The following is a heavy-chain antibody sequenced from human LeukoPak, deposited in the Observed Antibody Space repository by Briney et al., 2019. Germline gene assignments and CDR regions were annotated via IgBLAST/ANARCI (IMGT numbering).Heavy chain of an antibody. D-gene: IGHD3-9*01. CDR2: ISAYYGNT. J-gene: IGHJ6*02. CDR3: ARADDISPRYYYGMDV. Sequence: WASVKVYCKASGYTFTSYGISWVRQAPGQGLEWMGWISAYYGNTNYAQKLQGRVTLTTDTSTSTAYMELRSLTSDDTAVYFCARADDISPRYYYGMDVWGPGTTVSVSS. CDR1: GYTFTSYG. V-gene: IGHV1-18*01.